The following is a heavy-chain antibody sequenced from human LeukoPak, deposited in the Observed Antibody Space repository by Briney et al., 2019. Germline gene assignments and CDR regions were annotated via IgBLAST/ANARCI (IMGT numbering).Heavy chain of an antibody. CDR1: GFTFSSYA. D-gene: IGHD6-19*01. CDR2: ISYDGSNK. J-gene: IGHJ4*02. V-gene: IGHV3-30*04. CDR3: ARDGLPLLSAVAGIGGYFDY. Sequence: TGGSLRLSCAASGFTFSSYAMHWVRQAPGKGLEWVAVISYDGSNKYYADSVKGRFTISRDNSKNTLYLQMNSLRAEDTAVYYCARDGLPLLSAVAGIGGYFDYWGQGTLVTVSS.